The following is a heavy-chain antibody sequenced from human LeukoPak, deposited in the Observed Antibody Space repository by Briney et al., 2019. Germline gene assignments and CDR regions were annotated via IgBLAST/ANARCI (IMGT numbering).Heavy chain of an antibody. CDR3: ARDLFRGSGYYDY. CDR1: GYTFTGYY. Sequence: ASVKVSCKASGYTFTGYYMHWVRQAPGQGLEWMGWINPNSGGTNYAQKFQGRVTMTRDTSISTAYMELSRLRSDDTAVYYCARDLFRGSGYYDYWGQGTLVTVSS. CDR2: INPNSGGT. D-gene: IGHD3-22*01. J-gene: IGHJ4*02. V-gene: IGHV1-2*02.